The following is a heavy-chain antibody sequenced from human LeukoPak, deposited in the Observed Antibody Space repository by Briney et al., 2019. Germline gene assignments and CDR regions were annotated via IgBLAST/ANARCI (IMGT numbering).Heavy chain of an antibody. Sequence: TGGSLRLSCTASGFTFNTYGMHWVRQAPGKALEWVAAIPYDGSNTYYLDSVKGRFNISRDNSKNTLYLQMNSLRADDTAVYYCAKDISTTSLYNWFDPWGQGTLVTVSS. CDR3: AKDISTTSLYNWFDP. J-gene: IGHJ5*02. CDR2: IPYDGSNT. CDR1: GFTFNTYG. D-gene: IGHD2/OR15-2a*01. V-gene: IGHV3-33*03.